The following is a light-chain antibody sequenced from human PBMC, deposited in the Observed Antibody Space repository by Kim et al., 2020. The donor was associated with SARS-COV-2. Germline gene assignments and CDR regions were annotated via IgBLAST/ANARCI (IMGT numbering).Light chain of an antibody. V-gene: IGLV1-51*01. Sequence: QSVLTQPPSVSAAPGQKVTISCSGSNSNIGNDFVSWYQQLPGTAPKLLIYDNHKRPSGIPDRFSGSKSGTSATLGITGLQTGDEADYYCGTWDTSLSAWVFGGGTKLTVL. J-gene: IGLJ3*02. CDR2: DNH. CDR3: GTWDTSLSAWV. CDR1: NSNIGNDF.